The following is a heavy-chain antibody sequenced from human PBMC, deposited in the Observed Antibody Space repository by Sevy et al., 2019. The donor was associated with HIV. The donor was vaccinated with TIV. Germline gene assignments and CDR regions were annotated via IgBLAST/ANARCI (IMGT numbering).Heavy chain of an antibody. V-gene: IGHV4-59*01. CDR1: GGSTNGNS. Sequence: SETLSLTCTVSGGSTNGNSWTWVRQTPGRGLEWIGNIYDRGETVYNPSLKSRVTISRDTSKNQFSLKVTSVTAADTAVYYCARRRAAAGIWFDPWGQGTPVTVSS. J-gene: IGHJ5*02. CDR2: IYDRGET. D-gene: IGHD6-13*01. CDR3: ARRRAAAGIWFDP.